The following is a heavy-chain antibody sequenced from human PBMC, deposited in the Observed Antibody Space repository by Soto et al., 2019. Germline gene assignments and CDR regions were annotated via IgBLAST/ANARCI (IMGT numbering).Heavy chain of an antibody. CDR2: ISYDGTVK. CDR1: EFTFGPYD. J-gene: IGHJ4*02. V-gene: IGHV3-30*03. Sequence: QVQLVESGGGVVQPGRSLSLSCADTEFTFGPYDMHWVRQAPGRGLEWVAVISYDGTVKYYADSVRGRLTISRDNPGNTLYLQMSSLRAEDTALYYCARKMSTGVGPVPDYWGQGTLVTVSS. D-gene: IGHD6-19*01. CDR3: ARKMSTGVGPVPDY.